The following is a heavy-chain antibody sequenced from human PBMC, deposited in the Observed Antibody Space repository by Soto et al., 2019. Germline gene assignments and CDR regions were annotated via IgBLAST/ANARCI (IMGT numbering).Heavy chain of an antibody. V-gene: IGHV3-48*02. J-gene: IGHJ5*02. CDR3: ARGDRFRCSGDRCFSDGLFLS. CDR2: INGSSSTM. CDR1: GFTFGIYS. Sequence: EVQLVESGGGLVQRGGSLRLSCAASGFTFGIYSMNWVRQAPGKGLEWLSYINGSSSTMYYADSVKGRFIISRDNADNSFYLQMNSLRDADTAVYYCARGDRFRCSGDRCFSDGLFLSWGQGTLVTVSS. D-gene: IGHD2-15*01.